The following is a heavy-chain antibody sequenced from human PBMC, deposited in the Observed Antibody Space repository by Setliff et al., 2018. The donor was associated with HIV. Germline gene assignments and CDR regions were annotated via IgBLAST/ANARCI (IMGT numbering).Heavy chain of an antibody. J-gene: IGHJ4*02. D-gene: IGHD4-17*01. V-gene: IGHV1-46*01. CDR2: INPSGGST. CDR1: GYTFTSYY. Sequence: GASVKVSCKASGYTFTSYYMHWVRQAPGQGLEWMGIINPSGGSTSYAQKFQGRVTMTRDTSISTAYMELSRLRSDDTALYYCARSTTADWGQGTMVTAPQ. CDR3: ARSTTAD.